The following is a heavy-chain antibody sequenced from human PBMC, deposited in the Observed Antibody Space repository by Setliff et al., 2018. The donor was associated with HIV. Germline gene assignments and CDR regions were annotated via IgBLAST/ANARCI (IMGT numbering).Heavy chain of an antibody. V-gene: IGHV4-59*05. Sequence: PSETLSLTCTVSGASIDNYYWTWVRQAPGKGLEWIGSSYYSGSTYYNPSLKRRVTISVDTSKNQFSLKLSSVTAADTAIYYCATDTAMLQEGTEFWGQGTLVTVSS. CDR3: ATDTAMLQEGTEF. CDR1: GASIDNYY. D-gene: IGHD5-18*01. CDR2: SYYSGST. J-gene: IGHJ4*02.